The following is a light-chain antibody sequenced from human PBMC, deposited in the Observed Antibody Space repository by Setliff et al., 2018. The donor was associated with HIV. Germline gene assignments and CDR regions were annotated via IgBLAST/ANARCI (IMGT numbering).Light chain of an antibody. CDR2: QAS. CDR3: SSYTSSSTPYV. J-gene: IGLJ1*01. CDR1: SGDVGRYNP. V-gene: IGLV2-14*02. Sequence: QSALTQPASVSGSPGQSITISCTGTSGDVGRYNPVSWYQQQPGKPPKLMIYQASKRPSGVSNRFSGSKSGNTASLTISGLQAEDEADYYCSSYTSSSTPYVFGTGTKVTVL.